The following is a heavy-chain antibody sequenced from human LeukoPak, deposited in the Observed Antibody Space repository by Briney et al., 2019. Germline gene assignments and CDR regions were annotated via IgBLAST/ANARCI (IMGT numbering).Heavy chain of an antibody. J-gene: IGHJ5*02. V-gene: IGHV4-30-2*05. D-gene: IGHD3-10*01. Sequence: PSETLSLTCTVSGGSISRGGYYWSWIRQPPGKGLEWIGYIYHSGSTYYNPSLKSRVTISVDTSKNQFSLKLSSVTAADTAVYYCARATSSEYYYGSGSYYKGKKFDPWGQGTLVTVSS. CDR1: GGSISRGGYY. CDR2: IYHSGST. CDR3: ARATSSEYYYGSGSYYKGKKFDP.